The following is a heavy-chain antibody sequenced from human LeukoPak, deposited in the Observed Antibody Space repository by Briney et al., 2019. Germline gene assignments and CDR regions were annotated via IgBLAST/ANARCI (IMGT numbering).Heavy chain of an antibody. CDR2: IKQDGSEK. CDR1: GFTFSSYW. Sequence: GGSLRLSCAASGFTFSSYWMSWVRQAPGKGLEWVANIKQDGSEKYYVDSVKGRFTISRDNSKNTLYLQMNSLRAEDTAVYYCAKDPDYGGERDFDYWGQGTLVTVSS. CDR3: AKDPDYGGERDFDY. J-gene: IGHJ4*02. D-gene: IGHD4-23*01. V-gene: IGHV3-7*03.